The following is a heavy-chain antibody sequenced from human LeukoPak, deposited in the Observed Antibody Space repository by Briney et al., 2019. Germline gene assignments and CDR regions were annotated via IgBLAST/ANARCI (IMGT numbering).Heavy chain of an antibody. CDR2: INHSGST. J-gene: IGHJ4*02. Sequence: SETLSLTCAVYGGSFSGYYWSGIRPPPGKGLEGMGEINHSGSTNYNPSLKSRVTISVDTSKNQFSLKLSSLPDADTAVYYCARAPREAILTGYFLGFDYWGQGTLVTVSS. D-gene: IGHD3-9*01. CDR3: ARAPREAILTGYFLGFDY. V-gene: IGHV4-34*01. CDR1: GGSFSGYY.